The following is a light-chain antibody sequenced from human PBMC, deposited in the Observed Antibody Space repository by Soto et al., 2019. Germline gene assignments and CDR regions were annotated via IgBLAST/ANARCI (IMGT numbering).Light chain of an antibody. J-gene: IGKJ5*01. CDR3: QQSSSSPIT. CDR2: AAS. V-gene: IGKV3-20*01. Sequence: EIVLTQSPGTLALFPGXRATLSCRASQSISGIYLAWYQQKPGQPPRLLMYAASSRASGIPDRFSGSGSGTDFTLTISRLEPEDFAVYYCQQSSSSPITFGQGTRLEIK. CDR1: QSISGIY.